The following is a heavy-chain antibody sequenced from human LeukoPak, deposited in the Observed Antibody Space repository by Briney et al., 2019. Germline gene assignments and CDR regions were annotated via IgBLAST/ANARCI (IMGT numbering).Heavy chain of an antibody. V-gene: IGHV3-11*01. D-gene: IGHD3-22*01. Sequence: GGSLRLSCAASGFTFSDYYMSWMRQAPGKGLEWVSYMSSSDSIIYYADSVKGRFTISRDNAKNSLYLQMNSLRAEDTAVYYCARVRSGYYFDCWGQGTLVTASS. CDR1: GFTFSDYY. J-gene: IGHJ4*02. CDR2: MSSSDSII. CDR3: ARVRSGYYFDC.